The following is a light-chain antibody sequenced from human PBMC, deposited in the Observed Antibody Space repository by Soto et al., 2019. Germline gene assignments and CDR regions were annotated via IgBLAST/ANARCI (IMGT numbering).Light chain of an antibody. Sequence: EIVMTQSPDTLSVSPGERVTLSCRASQSVSSDLAWYQQKPGQAPRLLIYGASTRATDIAARFSGSGSGTEFTLTISGLQSEDFAVYYCHQYNNWPPYTFGQGTKLEIK. CDR1: QSVSSD. J-gene: IGKJ2*01. CDR2: GAS. CDR3: HQYNNWPPYT. V-gene: IGKV3-15*01.